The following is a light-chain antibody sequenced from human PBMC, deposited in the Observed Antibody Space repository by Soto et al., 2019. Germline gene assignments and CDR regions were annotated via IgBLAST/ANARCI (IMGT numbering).Light chain of an antibody. CDR2: SGT. V-gene: IGLV2-23*01. CDR1: SNDVGAYDS. J-gene: IGLJ1*01. CDR3: CSSAPESTYV. Sequence: QSVLAQPASVSGSPGQSITISCTGTSNDVGAYDSVSWYQQHPHKAPQVIIYSGTQRPSGASNRFSASTSGNAASLTISGLQADDEADYFCCSSAPESTYVCGTGTKVTVL.